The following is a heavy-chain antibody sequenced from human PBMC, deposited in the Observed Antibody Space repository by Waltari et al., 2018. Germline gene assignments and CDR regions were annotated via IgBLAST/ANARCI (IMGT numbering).Heavy chain of an antibody. CDR2: IKPDGSQQ. CDR3: ARDFNWGWDF. J-gene: IGHJ4*02. D-gene: IGHD7-27*01. Sequence: EVQLVDSGGGLVQPGGSLRRSCAASGFTFSSNWMSWGRQAPGRGLEWLANIKPDGSQQYYVDSVRGRFSISGDNAKNSLYLQLNSLRAEDTAIYYCARDFNWGWDFWGQGTLVTVSS. CDR1: GFTFSSNW. V-gene: IGHV3-7*03.